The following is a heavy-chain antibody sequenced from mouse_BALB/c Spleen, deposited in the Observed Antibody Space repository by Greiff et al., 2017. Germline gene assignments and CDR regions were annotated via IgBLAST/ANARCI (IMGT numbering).Heavy chain of an antibody. CDR2: IDPSNGNT. Sequence: VQLQQSGAELVKPGASVKLSCTASGFNFKDTYMHWVKQRPEQGLEWIGRIDPSNGNTKYDPKFQGKATITADTSSNTAYLQLSSLTSEDTAVYYGARDDGDWFADWGKGTLVTVAA. D-gene: IGHD2-3*01. J-gene: IGHJ3*01. CDR3: ARDDGDWFAD. V-gene: IGHV14-3*02. CDR1: GFNFKDTY.